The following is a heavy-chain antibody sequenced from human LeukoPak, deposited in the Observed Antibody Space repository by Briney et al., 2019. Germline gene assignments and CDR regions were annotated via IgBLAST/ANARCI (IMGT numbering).Heavy chain of an antibody. D-gene: IGHD1-26*01. CDR1: GFTFSNYI. Sequence: TGGSLRLSCSVSGFTFSNYIMTWVRQAPGKGLEWVSAINNNGDSTYYADSVKGRFTISRDNSKNTLYLQMTSLRADNTAVYYCARDFIGSYLYSDSWGRGTLVTVSS. V-gene: IGHV3-23*01. CDR3: ARDFIGSYLYSDS. CDR2: INNNGDST. J-gene: IGHJ4*02.